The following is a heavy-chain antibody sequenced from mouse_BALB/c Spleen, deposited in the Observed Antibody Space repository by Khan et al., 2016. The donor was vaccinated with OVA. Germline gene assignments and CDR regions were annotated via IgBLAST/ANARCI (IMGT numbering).Heavy chain of an antibody. D-gene: IGHD1-1*01. Sequence: EVQLQESGPGLVKPSQSLSRTCTVTGYSITSDYAWNWIRQFPGNKLEWMGHISYSGSANYNPSLKRRISITRDTSKNPFFLQLHSVTTEDTATYYCARRYLYGHGYFDIWGAGTTVTVSS. CDR2: ISYSGSA. CDR3: ARRYLYGHGYFDI. CDR1: GYSITSDYA. V-gene: IGHV3-2*02. J-gene: IGHJ1*01.